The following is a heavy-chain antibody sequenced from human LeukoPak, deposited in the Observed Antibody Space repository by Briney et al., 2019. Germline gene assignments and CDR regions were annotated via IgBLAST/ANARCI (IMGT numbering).Heavy chain of an antibody. D-gene: IGHD1-14*01. CDR2: IYSGGST. CDR1: EFPFISNY. J-gene: IGHJ4*02. Sequence: PGGSLSLSFAASEFPFISNYMNWVRQAPGKGLEWVSVIYSGGSTYYADSVKGRFTISRDNSKNTLYLQMNSLRAEDTAVYYCASTGNYYFHYWGQGTLVTVSS. CDR3: ASTGNYYFHY. V-gene: IGHV3-53*01.